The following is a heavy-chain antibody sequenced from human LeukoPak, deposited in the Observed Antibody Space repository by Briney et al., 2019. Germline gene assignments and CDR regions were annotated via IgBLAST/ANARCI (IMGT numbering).Heavy chain of an antibody. CDR3: ARGSCTTTRCRWRDVFDF. CDR2: IIPALGTA. D-gene: IGHD1-26*01. Sequence: SVKVSCKASGDDFSMFGFSWVRQAPGQGLEWMGGIIPALGTANYAQKFQGRGTFTADESTNTVYMELTTLTSEDTAVYYCARGSCTTTRCRWRDVFDFWGQGTMVTVSS. V-gene: IGHV1-69*13. CDR1: GDDFSMFG. J-gene: IGHJ3*01.